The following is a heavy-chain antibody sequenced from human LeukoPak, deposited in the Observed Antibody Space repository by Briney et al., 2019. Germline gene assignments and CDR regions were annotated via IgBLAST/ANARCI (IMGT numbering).Heavy chain of an antibody. CDR2: IYPGDSDT. CDR3: AYGKYYFDY. CDR1: GXRFTSNW. Sequence: GESLKISCKGSGXRFTSNWIAWVRQMPGKGLEWMGIIYPGDSDTRYSPSFQGQVTISADKSISTAYLQWSSLRASDTAIYFCAYGKYYFDYWGQGTLVTVSS. J-gene: IGHJ4*02. V-gene: IGHV5-51*01. D-gene: IGHD3-16*01.